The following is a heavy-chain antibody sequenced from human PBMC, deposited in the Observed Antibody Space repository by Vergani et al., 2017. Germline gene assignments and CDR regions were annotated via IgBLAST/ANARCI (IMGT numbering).Heavy chain of an antibody. CDR2: IYSGGST. Sequence: VQLVESGGGLVQPGGSLRLSCAASGFTVSSNYMSWVRQAPGKGLEWGSVIYSGGSTYYADSVKGRFTISRDNSKNTLYLQMNSLRAEDTAVYYCASSYYDFWSGYAFDIWGQGTMVTVSS. D-gene: IGHD3-3*01. CDR3: ASSYYDFWSGYAFDI. CDR1: GFTVSSNY. J-gene: IGHJ3*02. V-gene: IGHV3-66*02.